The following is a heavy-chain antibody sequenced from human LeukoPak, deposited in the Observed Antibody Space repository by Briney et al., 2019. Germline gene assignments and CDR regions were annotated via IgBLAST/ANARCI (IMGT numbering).Heavy chain of an antibody. V-gene: IGHV4-39*07. CDR3: ASGGLDIVVVPAAMYAY. CDR2: IYYSGST. Sequence: SETLSLTCTVSGGSISSSSYGWGWTRQPPGKGLEWMGSIYYSGSTYYNPSLERRVTISVDTSKNQFSLKLSSVTAADTAVYYCASGGLDIVVVPAAMYAYWGQGTLVTVSS. CDR1: GGSISSSSYG. D-gene: IGHD2-2*03. J-gene: IGHJ4*02.